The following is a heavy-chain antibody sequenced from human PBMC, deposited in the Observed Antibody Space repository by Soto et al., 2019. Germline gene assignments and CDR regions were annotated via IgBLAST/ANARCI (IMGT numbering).Heavy chain of an antibody. CDR3: ARGLILWFGELSRRGGYYYYMDV. CDR2: INDSGNI. CDR1: GGSFSGYK. Sequence: QVQLQQWGAGLLKPSETLSLTCAVYGGSFSGYKWTWIRQTPGKGLEWIGEINDSGNINYNPSLKSRGTILVDTAKKQISLRLSSVTAADTAVYYCARGLILWFGELSRRGGYYYYMDVWGKGTSVTVSS. J-gene: IGHJ6*03. V-gene: IGHV4-34*02. D-gene: IGHD3-10*01.